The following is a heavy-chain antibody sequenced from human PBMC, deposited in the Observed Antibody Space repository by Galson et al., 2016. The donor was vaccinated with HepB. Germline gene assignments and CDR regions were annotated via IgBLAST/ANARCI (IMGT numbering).Heavy chain of an antibody. CDR3: ATYKQRRDPVEY. V-gene: IGHV3-23*01. D-gene: IGHD6-25*01. CDR2: IPGDGGRT. Sequence: SLRLSCAASGFSFSSYAMSWVRQAPGKGLEWVSTIPGDGGRTYHADSVKGRFTISRDNSKNTLSLQMNSLRAQDTAVYYCATYKQRRDPVEYWGQGILVTVSS. J-gene: IGHJ4*02. CDR1: GFSFSSYA.